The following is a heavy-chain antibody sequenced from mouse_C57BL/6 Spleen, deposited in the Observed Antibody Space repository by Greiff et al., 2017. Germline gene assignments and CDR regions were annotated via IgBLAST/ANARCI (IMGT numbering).Heavy chain of an antibody. D-gene: IGHD1-1*01. Sequence: EVQLQQSGPELVKPGASVKMSCKASGYTFTDYNMHWVKQSHGKSLEWIGYINPNNGGTSYNQKFKGKATLTVNKSSSTAYMELRSLTSEDSAVYYCAREVYYGSSGYFDLWGTGTTVTVSS. CDR3: AREVYYGSSGYFDL. CDR2: INPNNGGT. J-gene: IGHJ1*03. V-gene: IGHV1-22*01. CDR1: GYTFTDYN.